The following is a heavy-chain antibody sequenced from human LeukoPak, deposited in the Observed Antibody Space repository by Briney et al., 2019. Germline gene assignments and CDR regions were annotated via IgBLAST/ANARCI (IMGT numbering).Heavy chain of an antibody. J-gene: IGHJ4*02. Sequence: ASVKVSCKASGYTFTGYYMHWVRQAPGQGLEWMGWINPNSGGTNYAQKFQGRVTMTRDTSISTAYMELSRLRSDDTAVYYCARSTFDGSGSYSGYWGQGTLVTVSS. V-gene: IGHV1-2*02. CDR1: GYTFTGYY. D-gene: IGHD3-10*01. CDR2: INPNSGGT. CDR3: ARSTFDGSGSYSGY.